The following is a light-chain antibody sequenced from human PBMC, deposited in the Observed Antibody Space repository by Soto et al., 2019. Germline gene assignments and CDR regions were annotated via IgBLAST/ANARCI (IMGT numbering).Light chain of an antibody. CDR3: CSYGGSYTLI. J-gene: IGLJ2*01. V-gene: IGLV2-11*01. Sequence: QSALTQPASVSGSPGQSITISCTGTSSDVGDYNYVSWYQQHPDKAPKLMISDVTNRPSGVPDRFSGSKSGNTASLTISGLQGEDEAEYYCCSYGGSYTLIFGGGTKLTVL. CDR2: DVT. CDR1: SSDVGDYNY.